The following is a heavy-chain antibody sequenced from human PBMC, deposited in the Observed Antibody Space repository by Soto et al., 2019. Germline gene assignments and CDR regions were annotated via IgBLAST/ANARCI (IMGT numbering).Heavy chain of an antibody. CDR1: GFNFSSYN. Sequence: GSLRLSCAASGFNFSSYNINWVRQAPGKGLEWVSSISSASNHIFYADSVKGRFTISRDNAKSSLNLQMNSLRAEDTAVYYCAKDRGRRSPVSGGMDVWCQGTTVTVYS. V-gene: IGHV3-21*01. D-gene: IGHD3-3*01. J-gene: IGHJ6*02. CDR3: AKDRGRRSPVSGGMDV. CDR2: ISSASNHI.